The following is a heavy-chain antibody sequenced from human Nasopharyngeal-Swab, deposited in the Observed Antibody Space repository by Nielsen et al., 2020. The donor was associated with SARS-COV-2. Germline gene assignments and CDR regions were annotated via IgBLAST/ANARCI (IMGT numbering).Heavy chain of an antibody. D-gene: IGHD3-10*01. Sequence: WIRQPPGKALEWLAHIFSNDEKSYSTSRKNRLTISKDTSKSQVVLTMTNMDPVDTATYYCARIWGYYYGSGSYYYFDYWGQGTLITVSS. CDR2: IFSNDEK. J-gene: IGHJ4*02. CDR3: ARIWGYYYGSGSYYYFDY. V-gene: IGHV2-26*01.